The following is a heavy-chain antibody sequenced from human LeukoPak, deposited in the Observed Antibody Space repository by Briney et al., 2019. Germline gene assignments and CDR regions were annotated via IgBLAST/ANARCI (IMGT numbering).Heavy chain of an antibody. J-gene: IGHJ4*02. V-gene: IGHV3-7*01. D-gene: IGHD2-2*01. CDR1: GFTFSSYW. CDR3: VFDIVVVPAADDGGY. Sequence: PGGSLRLSCAASGFTFSSYWMSWVRQAPGKGLERVANIKQDGSEKYYVDSVKGRFTISRDNAKNSLYLQMNSLRAEDTAVYYCVFDIVVVPAADDGGYWGQGTLVTVSS. CDR2: IKQDGSEK.